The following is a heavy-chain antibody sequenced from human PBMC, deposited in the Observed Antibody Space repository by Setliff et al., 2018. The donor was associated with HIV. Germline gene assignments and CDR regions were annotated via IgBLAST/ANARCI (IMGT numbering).Heavy chain of an antibody. CDR2: INAGDDNT. D-gene: IGHD5-18*01. Sequence: GASVKVSCXAFGYTFSTNAIHWVRQAPGQRLEWMGYINAGDDNTRYSEKFQGRVTITRDTSANTAYMELSSLRSEDTAVYYCAKEGDRYGLDLDYWGQGTLVTVSS. CDR1: GYTFSTNA. V-gene: IGHV1-3*01. J-gene: IGHJ4*02. CDR3: AKEGDRYGLDLDY.